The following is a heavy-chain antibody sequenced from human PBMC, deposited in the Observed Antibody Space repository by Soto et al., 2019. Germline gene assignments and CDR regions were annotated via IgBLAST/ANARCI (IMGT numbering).Heavy chain of an antibody. Sequence: SETLSLTCAVSGVSINSHYWWSSVRQSPGKGLEWIGESYHRGSANYNPSLKSRVTMSVDTSTNQCSLTLSSMTAADTAVYYCAIRSMAVVPEYWGQGTLVTVS. CDR1: GVSINSHYW. J-gene: IGHJ4*02. D-gene: IGHD3-22*01. CDR2: SYHRGSA. CDR3: AIRSMAVVPEY. V-gene: IGHV4-4*02.